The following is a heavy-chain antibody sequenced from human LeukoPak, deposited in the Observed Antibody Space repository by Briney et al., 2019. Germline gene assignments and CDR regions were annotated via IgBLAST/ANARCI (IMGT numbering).Heavy chain of an antibody. CDR3: ARNLAYCGGDCPTGAFDI. D-gene: IGHD2-21*02. CDR1: EFTFNNYW. V-gene: IGHV3-7*01. Sequence: PGGSLRLSCAASEFTFNNYWMSWVRQAPGKGLEWVANIKQDESEKSYVDSVKGRFTISRDNAKNSLYLQMNSLRAEDTAVYYCARNLAYCGGDCPTGAFDIWGQGTMVTVSS. CDR2: IKQDESEK. J-gene: IGHJ3*02.